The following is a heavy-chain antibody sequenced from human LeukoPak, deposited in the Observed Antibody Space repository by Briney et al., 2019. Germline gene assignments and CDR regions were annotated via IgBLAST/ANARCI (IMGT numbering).Heavy chain of an antibody. J-gene: IGHJ6*03. CDR3: ARFAAGGSYYYYMDV. Sequence: GGSLRLSCAASGFTFSSYSMNWVRQAPGKGLEWVSSISSSSSYIYYADSVKGRFTISRDNAKNSLYLQMNSLRADDTAVYYCARFAAGGSYYYYMDVWGKGTTVTVSS. CDR2: ISSSSSYI. V-gene: IGHV3-21*01. CDR1: GFTFSSYS. D-gene: IGHD6-25*01.